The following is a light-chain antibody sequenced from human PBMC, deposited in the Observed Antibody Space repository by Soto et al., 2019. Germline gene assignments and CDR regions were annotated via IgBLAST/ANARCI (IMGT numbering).Light chain of an antibody. CDR1: QSVSSN. V-gene: IGKV3D-15*01. J-gene: IGKJ2*01. Sequence: EIVMTQSPATLSVSPGEGATLSCRASQSVSSNLAWYQQKPGQAPRLLITSASIRANGIPARFSGSGTGTEFTLTISSLQSEDFAIYYCQQYDDWPFTFGQGTKLEIK. CDR3: QQYDDWPFT. CDR2: SAS.